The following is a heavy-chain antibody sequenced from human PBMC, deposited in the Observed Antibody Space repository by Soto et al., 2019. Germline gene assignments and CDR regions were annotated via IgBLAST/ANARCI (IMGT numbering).Heavy chain of an antibody. CDR3: AREMQGIAAAGFDY. CDR2: IIPILGIA. D-gene: IGHD6-13*01. J-gene: IGHJ4*02. V-gene: IGHV1-69*08. Sequence: QVQLVQSGAEVKKPGSSVKVSCKASGGTFSSYTISWVRQAPGQGLEWMGRIIPILGIANYAQKFQGRGTITADKSTSTAYMELSSLRSEDTAVYYCAREMQGIAAAGFDYWGQGTLVTVSS. CDR1: GGTFSSYT.